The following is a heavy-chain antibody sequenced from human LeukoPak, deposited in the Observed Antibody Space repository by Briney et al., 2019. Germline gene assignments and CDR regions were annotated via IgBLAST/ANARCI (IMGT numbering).Heavy chain of an antibody. D-gene: IGHD3-22*01. J-gene: IGHJ4*02. CDR2: INSDGSST. Sequence: GGSLRLSCAASGFTFRTYWMHWVRQAPGKGLVWVSRINSDGSSTTYADSVKGRFTISRDNAKNTLYLQMNSLRAEDTAMYYCVRQYSYDSSGYYPWDYWGQGTLVTVSS. CDR3: VRQYSYDSSGYYPWDY. V-gene: IGHV3-74*01. CDR1: GFTFRTYW.